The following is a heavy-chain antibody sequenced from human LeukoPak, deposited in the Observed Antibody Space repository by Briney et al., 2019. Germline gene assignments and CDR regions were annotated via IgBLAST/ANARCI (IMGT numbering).Heavy chain of an antibody. CDR2: INSDGSST. D-gene: IGHD3-10*01. Sequence: GGSLRLSCAASGFTFSSYWMHWVRQAPGKGLVWVSRINSDGSSTSYADSVKGRFTISRDNAKNTLYLQMNSLRAEDTAVYYCARDREKRRGRDYYYYMDVWGKGTTVTVS. CDR3: ARDREKRRGRDYYYYMDV. V-gene: IGHV3-74*01. CDR1: GFTFSSYW. J-gene: IGHJ6*03.